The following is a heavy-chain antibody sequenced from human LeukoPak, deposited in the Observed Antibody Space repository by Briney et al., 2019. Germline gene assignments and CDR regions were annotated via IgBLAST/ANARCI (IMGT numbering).Heavy chain of an antibody. V-gene: IGHV3-23*01. D-gene: IGHD7-27*01. CDR3: AKGKQGTYDY. Sequence: GGSLRLSCAASGFPFSSFAMTWVRQAPGKGLEWVSSISATGDGTFFADSVKGRFTLSRDNSKNTLYLQVNSLRAEDTAIYYCAKGKQGTYDYWGQGTLVTVSS. J-gene: IGHJ4*02. CDR1: GFPFSSFA. CDR2: ISATGDGT.